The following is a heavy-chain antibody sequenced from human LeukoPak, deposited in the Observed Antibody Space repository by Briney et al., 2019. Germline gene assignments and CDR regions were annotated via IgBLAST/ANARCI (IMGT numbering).Heavy chain of an antibody. J-gene: IGHJ5*02. CDR3: ARQITMIVVVRMYNWFDP. V-gene: IGHV4-39*01. CDR2: IYYSGST. D-gene: IGHD3-22*01. CDR1: GGSISSSSYY. Sequence: SETLSLTCTVSGGSISSSSYYWGWIRPPPGKGLEWIGSIYYSGSTYYNPSLKSRVTISVDTSKNQFSLKLSSVTAADTAVYYCARQITMIVVVRMYNWFDPWGQGTLVTVSS.